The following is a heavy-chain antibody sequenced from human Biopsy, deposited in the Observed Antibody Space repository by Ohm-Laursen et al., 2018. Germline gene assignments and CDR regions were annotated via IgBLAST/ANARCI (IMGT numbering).Heavy chain of an antibody. J-gene: IGHJ6*02. Sequence: LSLTWAVSCDSVTKYYWSWIRQPPGKGLEWIGHIYYSVMTNYNPSLQSRVSISVDTSRNQVSLTLSSVTAADTAVYYCARDSGILNYGNFKYYHYYGMDVWGQGTKVTVSS. CDR1: CDSVTKYY. CDR2: IYYSVMT. V-gene: IGHV4-59*02. D-gene: IGHD4-11*01. CDR3: ARDSGILNYGNFKYYHYYGMDV.